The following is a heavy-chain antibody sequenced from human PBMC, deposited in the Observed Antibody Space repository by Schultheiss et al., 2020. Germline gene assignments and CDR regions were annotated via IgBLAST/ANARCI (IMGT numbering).Heavy chain of an antibody. J-gene: IGHJ3*02. V-gene: IGHV4-4*02. CDR3: ARDRNYYDSSGYTFAFDI. Sequence: SETLSLTCAVSGGSISSSNWWSWVRQPPGKGLEWIGEIYHSGSTNYNPSLKSRVTISVDKSKNQFSLKLSSVTAADTAVYYCARDRNYYDSSGYTFAFDIWGQGTMVTV. CDR2: IYHSGST. D-gene: IGHD3-22*01. CDR1: GGSISSSNW.